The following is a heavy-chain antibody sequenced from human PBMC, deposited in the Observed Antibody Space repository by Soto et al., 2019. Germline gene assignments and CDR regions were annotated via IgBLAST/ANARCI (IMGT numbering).Heavy chain of an antibody. CDR3: AKDRARGYCTSSGCYGDYYYYMDV. J-gene: IGHJ6*03. CDR2: ISYSGGST. CDR1: GFTFSSYA. D-gene: IGHD2-2*01. Sequence: EVQLLESGGGLVQPGGSLRLSCAASGFTFSSYAMSWVRQAPGKGLEWVSAISYSGGSTYYADSVKGRFTISRDNSKNTLYRQMNSLRAEDTAVYYCAKDRARGYCTSSGCYGDYYYYMDVWGKGTTVTVSS. V-gene: IGHV3-23*01.